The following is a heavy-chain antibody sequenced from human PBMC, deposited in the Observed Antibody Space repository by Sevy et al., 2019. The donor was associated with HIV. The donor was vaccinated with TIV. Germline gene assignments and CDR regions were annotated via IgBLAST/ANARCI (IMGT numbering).Heavy chain of an antibody. V-gene: IGHV3-72*01. D-gene: IGHD3-16*01. CDR2: SRSKAEGYPT. J-gene: IGHJ4*02. CDR1: GFIFNDHY. CDR3: VRVARGPFGEFDL. Sequence: GGSLRLSCTPSGFIFNDHYMDWVRQAPGKGLEWVGRSRSKAEGYPTDYAASVKGRFTISRADSENSLYLQMNSLKTADTALYYCVRVARGPFGEFDLWGQGSLVTVSS.